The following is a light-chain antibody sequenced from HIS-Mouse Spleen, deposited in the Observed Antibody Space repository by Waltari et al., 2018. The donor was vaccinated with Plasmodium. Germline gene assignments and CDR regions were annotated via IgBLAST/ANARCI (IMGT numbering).Light chain of an antibody. CDR1: SSDVGSYHL. CDR3: CSYAGSSTFVV. J-gene: IGLJ2*01. Sequence: QSALTQPASVSGSPGQSLTISCTGPSSDVGSYHLVSCYQQHPGKAPKLMIYEGSKRPSGVSNRFSGSKSGNTASLTISGLQAEDEADYYCCSYAGSSTFVVFGGGTKLTVL. V-gene: IGLV2-23*03. CDR2: EGS.